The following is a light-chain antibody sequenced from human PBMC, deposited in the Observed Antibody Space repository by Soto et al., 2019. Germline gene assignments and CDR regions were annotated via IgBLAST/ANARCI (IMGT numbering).Light chain of an antibody. V-gene: IGKV1-8*01. Sequence: ALPMAQSPSSPSASTGDRVTITCRASQGISSYLAWYQQKPGKAPKLLIYAASTLQSGVPSRFSGSGSGTEFTLTISSLQPEDFATYYCQQLFDSPITFGQGTRLEIK. CDR1: QGISSY. CDR3: QQLFDSPIT. J-gene: IGKJ5*01. CDR2: AAS.